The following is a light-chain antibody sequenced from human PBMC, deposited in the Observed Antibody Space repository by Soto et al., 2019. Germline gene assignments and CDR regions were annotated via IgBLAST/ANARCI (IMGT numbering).Light chain of an antibody. CDR2: GAS. J-gene: IGKJ3*01. V-gene: IGKV3-20*01. CDR3: QQFGSSPGFT. CDR1: QSINSRY. Sequence: EIVLTQSPGTLSLSPGERATLSCRASQSINSRYLAWYQQKPGQAPRLLIYGASSRATGIPDRFSGSGSGTDLALTISRLEPEDCAVYYCQQFGSSPGFTFGPGTIVDIK.